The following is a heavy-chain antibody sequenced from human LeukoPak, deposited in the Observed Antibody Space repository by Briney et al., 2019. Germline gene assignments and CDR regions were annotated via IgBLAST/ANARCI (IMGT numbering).Heavy chain of an antibody. CDR1: GGTFSSYA. Sequence: SVKVSCKASGGTFSSYAISWVRQAPGQGLEWMRGIIPIFGTANYAQKFQGRVTITADESTSTAYMELSSLRSEDTAVYYCANYERITMVRGGYYYYGMDVWGQGTTVTVSS. CDR3: ANYERITMVRGGYYYYGMDV. D-gene: IGHD3-10*01. V-gene: IGHV1-69*13. CDR2: IIPIFGTA. J-gene: IGHJ6*02.